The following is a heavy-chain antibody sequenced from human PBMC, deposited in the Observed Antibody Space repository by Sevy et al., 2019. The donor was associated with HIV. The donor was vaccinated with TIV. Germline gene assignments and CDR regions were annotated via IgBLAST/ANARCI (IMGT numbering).Heavy chain of an antibody. CDR3: ARDLPPSATTVAHFDC. CDR1: GFTFSSYE. V-gene: IGHV3-48*03. CDR2: ISNSGNTI. Sequence: GGSLRLSCAASGFTFSSYEMNWVRQAPGKGLEWVSYISNSGNTISYSDSVRGRFTISRDNARNSLYLQMNSLRAEDTADYYCARDLPPSATTVAHFDCWGQGTLVTVSS. D-gene: IGHD4-17*01. J-gene: IGHJ4*02.